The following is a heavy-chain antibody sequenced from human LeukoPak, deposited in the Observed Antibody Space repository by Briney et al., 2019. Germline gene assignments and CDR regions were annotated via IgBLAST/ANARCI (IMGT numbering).Heavy chain of an antibody. Sequence: PGGSLRLSCAASGFTFSRYGMHWVRQAPGKGLEWVAVIWYDGSNKYYADSVKGRFTISRDNSKNTLYLQMNSLRAEDTAVYYCARDLSPYGSERSDVFDIWGQGTMVTVSS. CDR1: GFTFSRYG. CDR3: ARDLSPYGSERSDVFDI. J-gene: IGHJ3*02. CDR2: IWYDGSNK. V-gene: IGHV3-33*01. D-gene: IGHD3-10*01.